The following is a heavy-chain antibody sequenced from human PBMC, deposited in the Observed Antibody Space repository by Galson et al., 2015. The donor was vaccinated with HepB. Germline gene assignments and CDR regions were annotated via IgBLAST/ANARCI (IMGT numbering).Heavy chain of an antibody. V-gene: IGHV1-69*10. CDR3: ARNGYSNRYYYYMDV. Sequence: SVKVSCKASGGTFSSYAISWVRQAPGQGLEWMGGIIPILGIANYAQKFQGRVTITADKSTSTAYMELSSLRSEDTAVYYCARNGYSNRYYYYMDVWGKGTTVTVSS. J-gene: IGHJ6*03. CDR1: GGTFSSYA. D-gene: IGHD4-11*01. CDR2: IIPILGIA.